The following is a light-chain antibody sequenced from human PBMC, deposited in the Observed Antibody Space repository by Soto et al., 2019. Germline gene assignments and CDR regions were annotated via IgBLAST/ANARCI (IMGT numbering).Light chain of an antibody. CDR1: QSISTW. CDR2: EAS. J-gene: IGKJ1*01. V-gene: IGKV1-5*01. CDR3: QQYNSYSLT. Sequence: DIQMTQSPSTLSASVGDGVTITCRASQSISTWLAWYQQKPGKAPKVLIYEASKLESGVPSRFSGSGSGTEFTLTISSLQPDDFATYYCQQYNSYSLTFGQGTKVDIK.